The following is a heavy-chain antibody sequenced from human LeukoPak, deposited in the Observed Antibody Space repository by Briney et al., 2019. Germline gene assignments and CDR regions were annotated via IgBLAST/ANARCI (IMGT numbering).Heavy chain of an antibody. V-gene: IGHV4-59*01. J-gene: IGHJ6*03. CDR2: IYYSGST. CDR1: GGSISSYY. CDR3: ARDSSSSPHYYYYYMDV. D-gene: IGHD6-6*01. Sequence: SETLSLTCTVSGGSISSYYWSWIRQPPGKGLEWIGYIYYSGSTNYNPSLKSRVTISVDTSKNQFSLKLSSVTAADTAVYYCARDSSSSPHYYYYYMDVWGKGTTVTVSS.